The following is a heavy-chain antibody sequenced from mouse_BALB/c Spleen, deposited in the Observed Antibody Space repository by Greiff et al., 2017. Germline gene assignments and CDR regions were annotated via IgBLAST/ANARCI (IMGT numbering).Heavy chain of an antibody. CDR2: IHYSGST. V-gene: IGHV3-1*02. CDR1: GYSITSGYS. D-gene: IGHD2-14*01. J-gene: IGHJ2*01. CDR3: ARGYIDCVDY. Sequence: EVKLVESGPDLVKPSQSLSLTCTFTGYSITSGYSWHWIRQCPGSKLEWMGYIHYSGSTNYNPSLKSRISITRDTSNNEFFLQLNSVTAEDAASYYCARGYIDCVDYWGQGTTLTVSA.